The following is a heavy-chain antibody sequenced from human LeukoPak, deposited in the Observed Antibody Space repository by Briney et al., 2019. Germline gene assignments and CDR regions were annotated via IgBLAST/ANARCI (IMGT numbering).Heavy chain of an antibody. J-gene: IGHJ4*02. CDR1: GYTFTSYY. V-gene: IGHV1-46*01. D-gene: IGHD1-26*01. CDR2: INPSGGST. CDR3: ARDLVVGATRAFDY. Sequence: ASVKVSCKASGYTFTSYYMHWVRQAPGQGLEWMGIINPSGGSTSYAQKFQGRVTMTRDTSISTAYMELSRLRSDDTAVYYCARDLVVGATRAFDYWGQGTLVTVSS.